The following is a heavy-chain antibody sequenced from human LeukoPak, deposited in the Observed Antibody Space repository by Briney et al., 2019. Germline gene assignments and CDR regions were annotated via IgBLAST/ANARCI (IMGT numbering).Heavy chain of an antibody. CDR2: IYSSGSN. D-gene: IGHD3-10*01. CDR1: GGSISSYH. CDR3: ARDPSSFGGRFDP. Sequence: SETLSLTCTVSGGSISSYHWNWLRQPAWKGLEGIGRIYSSGSNNYNAPLKSRVTMSVDTSKNQFSLKLSSVTAADTAVYYCARDPSSFGGRFDPWGQGTLVAVSS. V-gene: IGHV4-4*07. J-gene: IGHJ5*02.